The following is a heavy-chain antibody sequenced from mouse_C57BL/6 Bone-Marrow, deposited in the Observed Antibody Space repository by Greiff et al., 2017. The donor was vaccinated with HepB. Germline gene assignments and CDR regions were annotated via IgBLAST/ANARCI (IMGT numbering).Heavy chain of an antibody. CDR1: GFTFSSYA. J-gene: IGHJ3*01. CDR3: TRWITTAWFAY. V-gene: IGHV5-9-1*02. Sequence: EVKLVESGEGLVKPGGSLKLSCAASGFTFSSYAMSWVRQTPEKRLEWVAYISSGGDYIYYADTVKGRFTISRDNARNTLYLQMSSLKSEDTAMYYCTRWITTAWFAYWAKELWSLSLQ. D-gene: IGHD1-2*01. CDR2: ISSGGDYI.